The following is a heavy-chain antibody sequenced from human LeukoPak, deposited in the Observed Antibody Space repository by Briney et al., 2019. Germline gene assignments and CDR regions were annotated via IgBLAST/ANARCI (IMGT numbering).Heavy chain of an antibody. CDR2: ISSSGSTI. CDR1: GFTFSSYA. Sequence: GGSLRLSCAASGFTFSSYAMSWVRQAPGKGLEWVSYISSSGSTIYYADSVKGRFTISRDNAKNSLYLQMNSLRAEDTAVYYCARAYSSSWYALDYWGQGTLVTVSS. D-gene: IGHD6-13*01. J-gene: IGHJ4*02. CDR3: ARAYSSSWYALDY. V-gene: IGHV3-48*03.